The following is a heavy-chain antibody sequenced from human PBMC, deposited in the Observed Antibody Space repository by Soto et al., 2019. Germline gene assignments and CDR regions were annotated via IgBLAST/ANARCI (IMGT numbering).Heavy chain of an antibody. Sequence: QVQLVESGGGLVKTSGSLKLACAGSGFTFSDYYMTWIRQAPGKGLEWVADISSSGNTIYYGDSVKGRFTISRDNAKNSVYLQMNSLRAEDTALYFCAKMSSENYYDPVCLWGQGTLVTVSS. CDR1: GFTFSDYY. V-gene: IGHV3-11*01. D-gene: IGHD3-22*01. CDR3: AKMSSENYYDPVCL. J-gene: IGHJ4*02. CDR2: ISSSGNTI.